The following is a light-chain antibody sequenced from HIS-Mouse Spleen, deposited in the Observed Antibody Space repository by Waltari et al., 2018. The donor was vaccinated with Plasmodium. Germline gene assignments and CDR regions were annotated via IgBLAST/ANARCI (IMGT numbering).Light chain of an antibody. J-gene: IGKJ3*01. CDR3: QQYKNWSFT. CDR1: QSVSSN. V-gene: IGKV3-15*01. Sequence: EIVMTQSPATLSVSPGDRATLSCSDSQSVSSNLALYQQKPGQAPRLLIYGASTSANGIPVRFSGSGSGTEVTLTISSLQSEDFAVYYCQQYKNWSFTFGPGTKVDIK. CDR2: GAS.